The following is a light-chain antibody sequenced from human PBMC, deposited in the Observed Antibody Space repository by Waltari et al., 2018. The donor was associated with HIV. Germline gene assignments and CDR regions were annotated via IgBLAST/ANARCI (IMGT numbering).Light chain of an antibody. CDR3: QQYNSYPWT. J-gene: IGKJ1*01. CDR2: KAS. Sequence: DIQMTQSPSTLSASVGDRVTVTCRASQSVNTWLAWYQQSPVKAPKLLISKASSLPSGVPSRFSGSGSGTEFTLTITSLQPDDFAMYYCQQYNSYPWTFGQGTKLDIK. V-gene: IGKV1-5*03. CDR1: QSVNTW.